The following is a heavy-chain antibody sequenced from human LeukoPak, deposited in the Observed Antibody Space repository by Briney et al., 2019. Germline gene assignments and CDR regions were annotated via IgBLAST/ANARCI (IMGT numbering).Heavy chain of an antibody. Sequence: PGGSLRLSCAASGFTVSSNYMSWVRQAPGKGLEWVSLIYSGGGAYYADSVKGRFTISRDNSKNTLYLQMNSLRAEDTAVYYCASTGNSSWYSDYWGQGTLVTVSS. D-gene: IGHD6-13*01. V-gene: IGHV3-53*01. CDR1: GFTVSSNY. CDR3: ASTGNSSWYSDY. CDR2: IYSGGGA. J-gene: IGHJ4*02.